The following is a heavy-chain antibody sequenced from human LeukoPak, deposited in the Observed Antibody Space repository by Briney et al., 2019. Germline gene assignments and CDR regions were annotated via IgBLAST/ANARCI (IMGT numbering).Heavy chain of an antibody. Sequence: TGGSLRLSCAASGFTFSSYAMSWVRQAPGKGLEWVSAISGSGGSTYYADSVKGRFTISRDNSKNTLYLQMNSLRAENTAVYYCAKDLHSVAGTDYWGQGTLVTVSS. V-gene: IGHV3-23*01. CDR3: AKDLHSVAGTDY. CDR1: GFTFSSYA. D-gene: IGHD6-19*01. CDR2: ISGSGGST. J-gene: IGHJ4*02.